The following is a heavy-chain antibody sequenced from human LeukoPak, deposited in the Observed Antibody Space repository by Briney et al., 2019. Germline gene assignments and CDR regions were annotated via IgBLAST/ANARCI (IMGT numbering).Heavy chain of an antibody. CDR3: AKGGGGSSFDF. D-gene: IGHD2-15*01. Sequence: GGSLRLSCGASGFTFSNYAMTWVRQAPGKGLEWVSTIDGSDGDSYNADSVKGRLTISRDNSKNTLYLQMNSLRAEDTAVYYCAKGGGGSSFDFWGQGTLVTVSS. CDR1: GFTFSNYA. CDR2: IDGSDGDS. J-gene: IGHJ4*02. V-gene: IGHV3-23*01.